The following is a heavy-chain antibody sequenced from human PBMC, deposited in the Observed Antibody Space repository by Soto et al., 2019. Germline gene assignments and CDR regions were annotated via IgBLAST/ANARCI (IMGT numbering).Heavy chain of an antibody. D-gene: IGHD3-10*01. Sequence: GGSLRLSCAASGFTFSSYGMHWVRQAPGKGLEWVAVIWYDGSNKYYADSVKGRFTISRDNSKNTLYLQMNSLRAEDTAVYYSARDIMFQRVLLWSPRAYYYYGMDVWGQGTTVTVSS. CDR2: IWYDGSNK. CDR3: ARDIMFQRVLLWSPRAYYYYGMDV. J-gene: IGHJ6*02. V-gene: IGHV3-33*01. CDR1: GFTFSSYG.